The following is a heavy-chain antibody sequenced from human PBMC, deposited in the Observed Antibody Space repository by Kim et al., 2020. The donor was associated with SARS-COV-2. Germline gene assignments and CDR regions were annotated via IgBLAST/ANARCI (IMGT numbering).Heavy chain of an antibody. CDR3: ARAAKWFGEQSLDY. J-gene: IGHJ4*02. CDR1: GYSISSGYY. D-gene: IGHD3-10*01. CDR2: IYHSGST. V-gene: IGHV4-38-2*02. Sequence: SETLSLTCTVSGYSISSGYYWGWIRQPPGKGLEWIGSIYHSGSTYYNPSLKSRVTISVDTSKNQFSLKLSSVTAADTAVYYCARAAKWFGEQSLDYWGQGTLVTVSS.